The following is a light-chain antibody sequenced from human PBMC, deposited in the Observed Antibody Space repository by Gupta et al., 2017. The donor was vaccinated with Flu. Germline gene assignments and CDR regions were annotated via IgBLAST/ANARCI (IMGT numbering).Light chain of an antibody. V-gene: IGKV1-39*01. J-gene: IGKJ2*03. CDR2: AAS. CDR1: QYISNY. Sequence: DIQMTQSPSSLSASVGDRVTISCRASQYISNYLNWYQQKPGRAPKLLIFAASSLQSGVPSRFSGSGSETDFTLTISNLQPEDFATYYCQQSDSAPVYSFGQGTKLEIK. CDR3: QQSDSAPVYS.